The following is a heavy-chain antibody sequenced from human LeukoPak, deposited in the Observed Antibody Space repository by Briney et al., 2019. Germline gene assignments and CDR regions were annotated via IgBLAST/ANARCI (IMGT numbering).Heavy chain of an antibody. CDR1: GFTFSSYW. V-gene: IGHV3-7*04. CDR3: ARAGYSSSWNYYYYYMDV. Sequence: GGSLRLSCAASGFTFSSYWMSWVRQAPGKGLEWVANMKQDGSEKYYVDSVKGRFTISRDNAKNSLYLQMNSLRAKDTAVYYCARAGYSSSWNYYYYYMDVWGKGTTVTVSS. J-gene: IGHJ6*03. D-gene: IGHD6-13*01. CDR2: MKQDGSEK.